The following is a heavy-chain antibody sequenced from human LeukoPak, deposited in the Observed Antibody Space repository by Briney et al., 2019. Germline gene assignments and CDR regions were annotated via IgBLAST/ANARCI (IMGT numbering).Heavy chain of an antibody. J-gene: IGHJ4*02. Sequence: GGSLRLSCAASGFTFDNYAMSWLRQTPGKGPEWVSAITDGGGDTYHADSVKGRFTISRDNSKSTLYMQMYSLRVEDTAIYYCAKGYGGKFFYFDYWGQGTLVTVSS. CDR3: AKGYGGKFFYFDY. D-gene: IGHD4-23*01. V-gene: IGHV3-23*01. CDR1: GFTFDNYA. CDR2: ITDGGGDT.